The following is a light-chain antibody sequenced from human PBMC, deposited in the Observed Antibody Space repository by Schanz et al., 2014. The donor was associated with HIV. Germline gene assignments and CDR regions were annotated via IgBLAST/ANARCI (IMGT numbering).Light chain of an antibody. Sequence: EIVLTQSPGSLSLSPGGRATLSCGASQRLSSSYLAWYQQKPGQAPRLLIYGASTRVTGIPARFSGSGSGTEFTLTISSVEPEDYAMYYCQQYGSPPWTFGQGTKVEVK. CDR1: QRLSSSY. CDR2: GAS. CDR3: QQYGSPPWT. V-gene: IGKV3-20*01. J-gene: IGKJ1*01.